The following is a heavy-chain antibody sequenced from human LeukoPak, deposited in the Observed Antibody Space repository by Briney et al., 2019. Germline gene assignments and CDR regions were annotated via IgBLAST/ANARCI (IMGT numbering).Heavy chain of an antibody. V-gene: IGHV3-30-3*01. Sequence: GRSLRLSCAASGFTFSSYAMHWVRQAPGKGLEWVAVISYDGSNKYYADSVKGRFTISRDNSKNTLYLQMNSLRAEDTAVYYCARGVLRYFDWLENFDYWGQGTLVTVSP. CDR2: ISYDGSNK. CDR1: GFTFSSYA. CDR3: ARGVLRYFDWLENFDY. D-gene: IGHD3-9*01. J-gene: IGHJ4*02.